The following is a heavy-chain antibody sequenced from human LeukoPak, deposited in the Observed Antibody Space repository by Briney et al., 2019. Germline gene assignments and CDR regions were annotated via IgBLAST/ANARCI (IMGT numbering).Heavy chain of an antibody. D-gene: IGHD6-13*01. CDR3: AKDAYTSSWYRFDP. Sequence: PGGSLRLSCAASGFTFSSYAMSWVRQAPGKGLEWVSAISGSGGGTSYADSVTGRFTISRDNSKNTLSLQMNSLRAEDTAVYYCAKDAYTSSWYRFDPWGQGTLVTVSS. CDR1: GFTFSSYA. CDR2: ISGSGGGT. J-gene: IGHJ5*02. V-gene: IGHV3-23*01.